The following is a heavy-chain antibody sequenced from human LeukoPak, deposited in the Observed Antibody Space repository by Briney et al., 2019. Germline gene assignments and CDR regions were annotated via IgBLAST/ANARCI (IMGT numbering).Heavy chain of an antibody. J-gene: IGHJ4*02. Sequence: ASVKVSCKASGYTFTDYHMHWMRQAPGQGLEWMGWINPNSGGTNYAQEFQGRVTMTRDTSISTAYMELSRLRSDDTAVYYCARGRAYYDFWSGYLSPHYFDYWGQGTLVTVSS. CDR2: INPNSGGT. CDR1: GYTFTDYH. CDR3: ARGRAYYDFWSGYLSPHYFDY. V-gene: IGHV1-2*02. D-gene: IGHD3-3*01.